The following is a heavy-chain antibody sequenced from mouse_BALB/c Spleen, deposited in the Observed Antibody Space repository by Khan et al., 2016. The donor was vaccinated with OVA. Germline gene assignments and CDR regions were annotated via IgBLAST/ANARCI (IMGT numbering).Heavy chain of an antibody. CDR1: GYTFTSYY. CDR3: AQWGYGNPFAY. D-gene: IGHD2-1*01. V-gene: IGHV1S81*02. Sequence: QVPLQQPGAELVKPGTSVKISCKASGYTFTSYYMYWVKQRPGQGLEWIGGINPNNGDSNFNEKFKSKATLTVDKSSSTAYMQLGILTSEDSAVYYCAQWGYGNPFAYWGQGTLVTVSA. J-gene: IGHJ3*01. CDR2: INPNNGDS.